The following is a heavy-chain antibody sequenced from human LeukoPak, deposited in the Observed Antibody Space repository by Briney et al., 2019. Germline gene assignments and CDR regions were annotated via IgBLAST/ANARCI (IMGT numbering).Heavy chain of an antibody. Sequence: GGSLRLSCAASGFTFSGSAMHWVRQASGTGLEWVGRIRSKANNYATAYAASVKGRFTISRDDSKNTAYLQMNSLKTEDTAVYYCTKHPSDDGGAIDYWGPGTLVTVSS. CDR2: IRSKANNYAT. J-gene: IGHJ4*02. V-gene: IGHV3-73*01. CDR1: GFTFSGSA. CDR3: TKHPSDDGGAIDY. D-gene: IGHD4-23*01.